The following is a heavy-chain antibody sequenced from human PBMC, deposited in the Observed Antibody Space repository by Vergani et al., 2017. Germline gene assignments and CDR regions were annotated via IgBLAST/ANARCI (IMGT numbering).Heavy chain of an antibody. D-gene: IGHD3-22*01. CDR2: IIPTLGIA. CDR1: GGTFSSYT. Sequence: QVQLVQSGAEVKKPGSSVKVSCKASGGTFSSYTISWVRQAPGQGLEWMGRIIPTLGIANYAQKFQGRVTITADKSTGTAYMELSSLRSEDTAVYYCARGAYDSSGYFTQYYYYYGMDVWGQGTTVTVSS. J-gene: IGHJ6*02. CDR3: ARGAYDSSGYFTQYYYYYGMDV. V-gene: IGHV1-69*02.